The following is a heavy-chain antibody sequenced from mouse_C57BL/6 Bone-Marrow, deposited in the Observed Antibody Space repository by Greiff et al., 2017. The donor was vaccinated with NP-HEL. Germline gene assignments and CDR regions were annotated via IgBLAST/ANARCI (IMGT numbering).Heavy chain of an antibody. J-gene: IGHJ4*01. V-gene: IGHV5-17*01. D-gene: IGHD2-3*01. CDR1: GFTFSDYG. Sequence: EVKLVESGGGLVKPGGSLKLSCAASGFTFSDYGMHWVRQAPEKGLEWVAYISSGSSTIYYAATVKGRFTISRDNAKNTLFLQMTSLRSEDTAMYYCARPGDGYYGYAMDYWGQGTSVTVSS. CDR2: ISSGSSTI. CDR3: ARPGDGYYGYAMDY.